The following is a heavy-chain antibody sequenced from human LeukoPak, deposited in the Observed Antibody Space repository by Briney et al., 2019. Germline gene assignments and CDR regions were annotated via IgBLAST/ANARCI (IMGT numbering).Heavy chain of an antibody. CDR3: ARSPTRHYYYYMDV. V-gene: IGHV4-39*07. D-gene: IGHD6-6*01. J-gene: IGHJ6*03. CDR2: VYSSGSL. Sequence: SETLSLTCTVSGGSINNYWAWIRQPPGRQLEWIGSVYSSGSLYYNPSLKSRVTILVDTSKNQFSLKLSSVTAADTAVYYCARSPTRHYYYYMDVWGKGTTVTVSS. CDR1: GGSINNY.